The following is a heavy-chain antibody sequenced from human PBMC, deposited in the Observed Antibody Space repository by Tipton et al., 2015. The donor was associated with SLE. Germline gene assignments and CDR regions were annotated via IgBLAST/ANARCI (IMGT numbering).Heavy chain of an antibody. Sequence: TLSLTCTVSGGSISSGGYYWSWIRQHPGKGLEWIGYIYYSGSTYYNPSLKSRVTISVDTSKNQFSLKLSSVTAADTAVYYCARDLGHGGDSDYWGQGTLVTVSS. V-gene: IGHV4-31*03. J-gene: IGHJ4*02. CDR3: ARDLGHGGDSDY. CDR2: IYYSGST. D-gene: IGHD3/OR15-3a*01. CDR1: GGSISSGGYY.